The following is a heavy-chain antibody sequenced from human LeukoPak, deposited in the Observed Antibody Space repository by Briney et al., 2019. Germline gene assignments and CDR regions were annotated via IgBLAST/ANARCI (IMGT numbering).Heavy chain of an antibody. CDR2: ISSSSSYI. D-gene: IGHD6-13*01. Sequence: GGSLGLSCAASGFTFSSYSMNWVRQAPGKGLEWVSSISSSSSYIYYADSVKGRFTISRDNAKNSLYLQMNSLRAEDTAVYYCARDGAAAGNRLFDYWGQGTLVTVSS. V-gene: IGHV3-21*01. CDR3: ARDGAAAGNRLFDY. J-gene: IGHJ4*02. CDR1: GFTFSSYS.